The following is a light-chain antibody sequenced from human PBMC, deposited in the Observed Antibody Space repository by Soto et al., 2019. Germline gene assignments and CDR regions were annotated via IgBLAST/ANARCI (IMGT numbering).Light chain of an antibody. CDR1: KLGDKY. CDR3: QAWDSTTVV. V-gene: IGLV3-1*01. J-gene: IGLJ2*01. Sequence: SYDLTQPPSVSVSPGQTANITCSGDKLGDKYACWYQQKSGQSPVLVIYQDAKRPSGIPERFSGSNSGNTATLTISGTQAMDEAAYYCQAWDSTTVVFGGGTKLTVL. CDR2: QDA.